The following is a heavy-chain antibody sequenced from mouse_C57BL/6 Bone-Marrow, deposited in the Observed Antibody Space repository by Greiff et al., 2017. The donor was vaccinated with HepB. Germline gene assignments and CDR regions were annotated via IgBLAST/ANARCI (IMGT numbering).Heavy chain of an antibody. V-gene: IGHV1-72*01. CDR3: ARSPIYDGYLAWFAY. CDR2: IDPNSGGT. Sequence: QVQLKQPGAELVKPGASVKLSCKASGYTFTSYWMHWVKQRPGRGLEWIGRIDPNSGGTKYNEKFKSKATLTVDKPSSTAYMQLSSLTSEDSAVYYCARSPIYDGYLAWFAYWGQGTLVTVSA. J-gene: IGHJ3*01. D-gene: IGHD2-3*01. CDR1: GYTFTSYW.